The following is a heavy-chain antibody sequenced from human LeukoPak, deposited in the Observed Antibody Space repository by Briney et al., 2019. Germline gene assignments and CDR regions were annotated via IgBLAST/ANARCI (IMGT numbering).Heavy chain of an antibody. CDR2: ISWDGGST. D-gene: IGHD2-15*01. J-gene: IGHJ4*02. CDR3: AILWWHRVDY. CDR1: GFTFDDYA. Sequence: GGSLRLSCAASGFTFDDYAMHWVRQAPGKGLEWVSLISWDGGSTYYADSVKGRFTISRDNAKNTLYLQMNSLRAEDTAVYYCAILWWHRVDYWGQGTLVTVSS. V-gene: IGHV3-43D*03.